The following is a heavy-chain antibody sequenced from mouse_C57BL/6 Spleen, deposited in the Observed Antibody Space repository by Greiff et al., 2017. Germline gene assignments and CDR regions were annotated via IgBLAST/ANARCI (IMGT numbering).Heavy chain of an antibody. V-gene: IGHV1-61*01. J-gene: IGHJ4*01. Sequence: VQLQQPGAELVRPGSSVKLSCKASGYTFTSYWMDWVKQRPGQGLEWIGNIYPSDSETHYNQKFKDKATLTVGKSSSTAYMQLSSLTSEDSAVYYCASYGSLGNAMDYWGQGTSVTVSS. CDR2: IYPSDSET. CDR3: ASYGSLGNAMDY. CDR1: GYTFTSYW. D-gene: IGHD1-1*01.